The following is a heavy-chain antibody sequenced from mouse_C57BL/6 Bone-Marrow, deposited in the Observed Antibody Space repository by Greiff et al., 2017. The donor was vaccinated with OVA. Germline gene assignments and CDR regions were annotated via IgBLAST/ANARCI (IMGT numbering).Heavy chain of an antibody. CDR1: GYTFTDYY. CDR2: IFPGSGST. D-gene: IGHD1-1*01. Sequence: VQLQQSGPELVKPGASVKISCKASGYTFTDYYINWVKQRPGQGLEWIGWIFPGSGSTYYNEKFKGKATLTVDKSSSTAYMLLSSLTSEDSAVYFCAREDYYGSSGAWFAYWGQGTLVTVSA. CDR3: AREDYYGSSGAWFAY. V-gene: IGHV1-75*01. J-gene: IGHJ3*01.